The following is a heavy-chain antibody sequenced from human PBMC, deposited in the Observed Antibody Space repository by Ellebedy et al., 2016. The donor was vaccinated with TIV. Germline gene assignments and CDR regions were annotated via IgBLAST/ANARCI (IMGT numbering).Heavy chain of an antibody. V-gene: IGHV4-34*01. CDR3: TRRRGVVYGLDQYFQH. J-gene: IGHJ1*01. D-gene: IGHD3-10*01. CDR2: IYHTGTT. Sequence: MPSETLSLTCAVYGGSFTDNFWSWVRQTTGRGLEWIGSIYHTGTTYYNPSLKGRVTISIDTSKNQFSLKLNSVTASDTAVYYCTRRRGVVYGLDQYFQHWGQGTLVSVS. CDR1: GGSFTDNF.